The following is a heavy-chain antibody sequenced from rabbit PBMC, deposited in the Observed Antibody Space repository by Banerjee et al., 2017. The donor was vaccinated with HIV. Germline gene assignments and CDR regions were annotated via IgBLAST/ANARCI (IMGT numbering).Heavy chain of an antibody. V-gene: IGHV1S45*01. J-gene: IGHJ4*01. D-gene: IGHD4-1*01. CDR2: IYAGSGST. Sequence: QEQLVESGGGLVQPEGSLTLTCTASGFFLSIYEMCWVRQAPGKGLEWIACIYAGSGSTYYANWAKGRFTISKTSSTTVTLQMTSLTAADTATYFCARDLAGVIGWNFTLWGQGTLVTVS. CDR1: GFFLSIYE. CDR3: ARDLAGVIGWNFTL.